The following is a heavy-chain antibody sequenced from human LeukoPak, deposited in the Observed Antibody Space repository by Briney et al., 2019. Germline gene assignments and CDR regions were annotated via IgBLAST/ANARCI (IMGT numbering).Heavy chain of an antibody. J-gene: IGHJ4*02. V-gene: IGHV4-59*01. CDR1: GGSISSYY. CDR3: ARSQYSSGWYTLDY. CDR2: NYYSGST. Sequence: SETLSLTCIVPGGSISSYYWSWIRQPPGKGLEWIGYNYYSGSTNYNPSLKSRVTISVDTSKNQFSLKLSSVTAADTAVYYCARSQYSSGWYTLDYWGQGTLVTVSS. D-gene: IGHD6-19*01.